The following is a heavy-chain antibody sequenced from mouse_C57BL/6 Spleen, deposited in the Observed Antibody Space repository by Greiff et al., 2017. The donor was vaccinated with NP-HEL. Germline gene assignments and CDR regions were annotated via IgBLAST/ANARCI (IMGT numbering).Heavy chain of an antibody. V-gene: IGHV1-69*01. D-gene: IGHD1-1*01. CDR2: IDPSDSYT. CDR1: GYTFTSYW. CDR3: ARPYGSSPFAY. Sequence: QVQLQQSGAELVMPGASVKLSCKASGYTFTSYWMHWVKQRPGQGLEWIGEIDPSDSYTNYNQKFKGKSTLTVDKSSSTAYMQLSSLTSEDSAVYYCARPYGSSPFAYWGQGTLVTVSA. J-gene: IGHJ3*01.